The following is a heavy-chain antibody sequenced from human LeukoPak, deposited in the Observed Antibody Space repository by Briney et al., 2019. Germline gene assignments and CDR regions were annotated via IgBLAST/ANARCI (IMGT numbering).Heavy chain of an antibody. D-gene: IGHD3-10*01. CDR2: IRYDGSNK. CDR1: GFTFSSYG. J-gene: IGHJ4*02. V-gene: IGHV3-30*02. CDR3: AKDAYGSGSTQDY. Sequence: GGSLRHSCAASGFTFSSYGMHWVRQAPGKGLEWVAFIRYDGSNKYYADSVKGRFTISRDNSKNTLYLQMNSLRAEDTAVYYCAKDAYGSGSTQDYWGQGTLVTVSS.